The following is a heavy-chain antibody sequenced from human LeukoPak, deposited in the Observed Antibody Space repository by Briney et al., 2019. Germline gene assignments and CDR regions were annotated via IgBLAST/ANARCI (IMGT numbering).Heavy chain of an antibody. CDR3: GRHRSGSGTYFIDY. J-gene: IGHJ4*02. Sequence: QPGGSLRLSCVVSGFTFSSYSMIWVRQAPGKGLQWVANMKKDGSETKYVDFVKGRFTISRDNAKNSLYLQMNSLRAEDTAVYYCGRHRSGSGTYFIDYWGQGTLVRVSS. CDR2: MKKDGSET. CDR1: GFTFSSYS. D-gene: IGHD3-10*01. V-gene: IGHV3-7*01.